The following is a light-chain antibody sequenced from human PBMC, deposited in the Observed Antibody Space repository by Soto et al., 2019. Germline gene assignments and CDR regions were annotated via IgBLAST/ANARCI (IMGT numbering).Light chain of an antibody. CDR1: SSDVGGYNY. CDR3: SSYTSSSTLQV. CDR2: DVS. Sequence: QSVLTQPASVSGSPGQSITISCTGTSSDVGGYNYVSWYQQHPGKAPKLMIYDVSNRPSGVSNRFSGPKCGNTASLTISGLQAEDEADYYCSSYTSSSTLQVFGTGTKVTVL. J-gene: IGLJ1*01. V-gene: IGLV2-14*01.